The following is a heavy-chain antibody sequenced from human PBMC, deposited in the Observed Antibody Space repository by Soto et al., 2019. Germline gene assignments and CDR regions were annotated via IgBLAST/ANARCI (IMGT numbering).Heavy chain of an antibody. D-gene: IGHD6-13*01. Sequence: PGESLKISCKGSGYSFTSYWIGWVRQMPGKGLEWMGIIYPGDSDTRYSPSFQGHVTISADKSISTAYLQWSSLKASDTAMYYCARPAGPYYYYYGMDVWGQGTTVTVSS. CDR3: ARPAGPYYYYYGMDV. CDR1: GYSFTSYW. CDR2: IYPGDSDT. V-gene: IGHV5-51*01. J-gene: IGHJ6*02.